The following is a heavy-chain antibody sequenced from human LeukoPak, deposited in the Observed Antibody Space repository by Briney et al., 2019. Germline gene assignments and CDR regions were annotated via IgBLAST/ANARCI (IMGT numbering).Heavy chain of an antibody. CDR2: INPNSGGT. CDR3: ARLSGGSSQYYFDY. D-gene: IGHD2-15*01. J-gene: IGHJ4*02. CDR1: GYSFTSYG. Sequence: ASVTVSCKASGYSFTSYGIIWVRQAPGQGLEWMGWINPNSGGTNYAQKFQGRVTITRDTSISTAYMELSRLRSDDTAVYYCARLSGGSSQYYFDYWGQGTLVTVSS. V-gene: IGHV1-2*02.